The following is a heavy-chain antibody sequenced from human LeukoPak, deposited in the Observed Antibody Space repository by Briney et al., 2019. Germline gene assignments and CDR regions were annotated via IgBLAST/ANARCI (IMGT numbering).Heavy chain of an antibody. CDR3: ARDQTAMVTFWFDP. CDR1: GFTFSSYG. D-gene: IGHD5-18*01. J-gene: IGHJ5*02. V-gene: IGHV3-30*03. Sequence: GALRLSCAASGFTFSSYGMHWVRQAPGKGLEWVAVISYDGSNKYYADSVKGRFTISRDNSKNTLYLQMNSLRAEDTAVYYCARDQTAMVTFWFDPWGQGTLVTVSS. CDR2: ISYDGSNK.